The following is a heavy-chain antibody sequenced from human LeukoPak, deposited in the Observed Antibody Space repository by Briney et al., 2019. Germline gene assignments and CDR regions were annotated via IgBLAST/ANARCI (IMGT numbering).Heavy chain of an antibody. J-gene: IGHJ4*02. V-gene: IGHV4-39*07. D-gene: IGHD3-10*01. Sequence: SETLSLTCTVSGGSISSSSYYWGWIRQPPGKGLEWIGSIYYSGSTYYNPSLKSRVTISVDTSKNQFSLKLSSVTAADTAVYYCARDKSFMVRGGDFDYWGQGTLVTVSS. CDR1: GGSISSSSYY. CDR3: ARDKSFMVRGGDFDY. CDR2: IYYSGST.